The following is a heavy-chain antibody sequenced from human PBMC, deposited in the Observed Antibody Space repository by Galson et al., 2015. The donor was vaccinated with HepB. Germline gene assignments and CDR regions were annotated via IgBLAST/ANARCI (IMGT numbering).Heavy chain of an antibody. V-gene: IGHV3-30*04. D-gene: IGHD6-25*01. CDR3: ARSPSGHRLVGNWFDP. CDR2: ISYDGSNK. CDR1: GFTFSSYA. Sequence: SLRLSCAASGFTFSSYAMHWVRQAPGKGLEWVAVISYDGSNKYYADSVKGRFTISRDNSKNTLYLQMNSLRAEDTAVYYCARSPSGHRLVGNWFDPWGQGTLVTVSS. J-gene: IGHJ5*02.